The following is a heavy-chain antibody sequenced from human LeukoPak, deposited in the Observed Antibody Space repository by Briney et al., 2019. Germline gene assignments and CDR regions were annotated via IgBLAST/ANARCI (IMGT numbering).Heavy chain of an antibody. J-gene: IGHJ4*02. D-gene: IGHD2-21*02. CDR3: ARATVPVTATAYYFDY. Sequence: PSQTLSLTWAVSGGSISSGGYSWSWIRQPPGKGLEWIGYIYHSGSTYYNPSLKSRVTISVDRSKNQFSLKLSSVTAADTAVYYCARATVPVTATAYYFDYWGQGTLVTVSS. CDR2: IYHSGST. V-gene: IGHV4-30-2*01. CDR1: GGSISSGGYS.